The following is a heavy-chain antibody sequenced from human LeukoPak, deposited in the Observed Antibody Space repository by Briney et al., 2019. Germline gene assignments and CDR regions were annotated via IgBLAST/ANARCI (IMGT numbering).Heavy chain of an antibody. J-gene: IGHJ3*02. Sequence: GGSLRLSCAASGFTFSSYGMDWVRQAPGKGLEWVAVIWYDGGKEYYADSVKGRFTISRDNSKNTLYLQMNSLRAEDTAVYYCARDYYDSSGYYFGAFDIWGQGTMVTVSS. D-gene: IGHD3-22*01. CDR1: GFTFSSYG. V-gene: IGHV3-33*01. CDR3: ARDYYDSSGYYFGAFDI. CDR2: IWYDGGKE.